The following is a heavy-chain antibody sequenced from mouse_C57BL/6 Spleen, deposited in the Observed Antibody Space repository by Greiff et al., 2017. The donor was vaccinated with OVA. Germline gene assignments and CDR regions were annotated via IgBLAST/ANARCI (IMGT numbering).Heavy chain of an antibody. J-gene: IGHJ2*01. Sequence: QVQLKESGPELVKPGASVKISCKASGYTFTDYYINWVKQRPGQGLEWIGWIFPGSGSTYYNEKFKGKATLTVDKSSSTAYMLLSSLTSEDSAVYFCARRDDYDDALYYFDYWGQGTTLTVSS. V-gene: IGHV1-75*01. CDR1: GYTFTDYY. CDR2: IFPGSGST. CDR3: ARRDDYDDALYYFDY. D-gene: IGHD2-4*01.